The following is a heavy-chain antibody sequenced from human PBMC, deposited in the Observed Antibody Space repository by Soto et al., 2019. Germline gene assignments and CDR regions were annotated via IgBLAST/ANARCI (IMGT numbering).Heavy chain of an antibody. D-gene: IGHD6-13*01. J-gene: IGHJ6*01. CDR2: ISYDGSNK. Sequence: QVQLVESGGGVVQPGRSLRLSCAASGFTFSSYGMHWVRQAPGKGLEWVAVISYDGSNKYYADSVKGRFTISRDNSKNTLYLQMNSLRAEDTAVYYCAKEVRAAAGPLYGMDVW. V-gene: IGHV3-30*18. CDR3: AKEVRAAAGPLYGMDV. CDR1: GFTFSSYG.